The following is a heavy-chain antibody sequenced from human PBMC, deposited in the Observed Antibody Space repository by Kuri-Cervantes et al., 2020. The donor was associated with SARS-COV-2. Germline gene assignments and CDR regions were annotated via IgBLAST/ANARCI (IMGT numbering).Heavy chain of an antibody. CDR2: INPNSGGA. D-gene: IGHD2-15*01. J-gene: IGHJ4*02. CDR3: ATSLKSLAYCSGGSCYHIDY. Sequence: ASVKVSCKASGYTFTAYYMHWVRQAPGQGLEWMGWINPNSGGANYAQKFQGRVTMTRDTSISTVYMDLSRLRSDDTALYYCATSLKSLAYCSGGSCYHIDYWGRGTLVTVSS. V-gene: IGHV1-2*02. CDR1: GYTFTAYY.